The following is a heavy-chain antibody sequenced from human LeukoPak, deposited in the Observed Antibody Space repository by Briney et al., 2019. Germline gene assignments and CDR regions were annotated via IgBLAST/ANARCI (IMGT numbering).Heavy chain of an antibody. CDR1: GGSIRSDY. D-gene: IGHD3-22*01. J-gene: IGHJ3*02. CDR2: VHHSGTT. V-gene: IGHV4-59*08. CDR3: ARRTVTNYYDSSGYYESDAFDI. Sequence: SETLSLTCSVSGGSIRSDYWSWIRQPPGKGLEWIGYVHHSGTTNYNPSLKSRVTISLDTSKNQFSLRLTSVTAADTAVYYCARRTVTNYYDSSGYYESDAFDIWGQGTMVTVSS.